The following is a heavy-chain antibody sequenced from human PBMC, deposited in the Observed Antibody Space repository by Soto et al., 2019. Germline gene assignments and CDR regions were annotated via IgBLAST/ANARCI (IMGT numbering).Heavy chain of an antibody. J-gene: IGHJ5*02. CDR2: ISAYNGNT. D-gene: IGHD2-21*01. Sequence: QVQLVQSGAEVKKPGASVKVSCKASGYTFTSYGISWVRQAPGQGLEWMGWISAYNGNTNYAQKLQGRVAMTTDTATSTADMELRSLRSDDTAVYYCASSARTAYRFGPWGQGTLVTVSS. V-gene: IGHV1-18*01. CDR1: GYTFTSYG. CDR3: ASSARTAYRFGP.